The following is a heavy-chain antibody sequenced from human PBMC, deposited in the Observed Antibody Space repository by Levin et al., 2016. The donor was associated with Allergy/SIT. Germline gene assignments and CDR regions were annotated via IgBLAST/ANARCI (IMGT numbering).Heavy chain of an antibody. CDR1: GFTYFNAYT. CDR3: VPDSIAWNDVDF. V-gene: IGHV3-30*01. D-gene: IGHD1-1*01. CDR2: ITFDGVTI. Sequence: GESLKISCVVSGFTYFNAYTMHWVRQAPGKGLEWVAAITFDGVTIHYADSVTGRFTISRDNSNNMLYLQMDSLRPEDTALYRCVPDSIAWNDVDFWGRGTLVTVSS. J-gene: IGHJ4*02.